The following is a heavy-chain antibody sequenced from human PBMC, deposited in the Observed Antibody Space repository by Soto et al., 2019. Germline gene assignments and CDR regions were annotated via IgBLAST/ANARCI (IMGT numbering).Heavy chain of an antibody. CDR1: GFTFSTFV. CDR3: AVHLGQNYYTMDV. J-gene: IGHJ6*02. CDR2: ITGSGKSA. Sequence: EVQLLESGGGWVQPGGSLRLSCAASGFTFSTFVMTWVRQVPGEGLEWVSSITGSGKSAYYVDSVKGRVTISRDNSKNTLYLQISSLGVDDTAVYHCAVHLGQNYYTMDVWGQGTTVTVSS. V-gene: IGHV3-23*01.